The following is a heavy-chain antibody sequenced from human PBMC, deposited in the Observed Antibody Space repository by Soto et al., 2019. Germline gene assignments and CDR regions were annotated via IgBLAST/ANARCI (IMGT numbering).Heavy chain of an antibody. J-gene: IGHJ4*02. V-gene: IGHV1-69*01. CDR1: EGTFNSYA. CDR2: IIPYYNTL. Sequence: QAQVVQSGAEVRTPGSSVKLSCKASEGTFNSYAIAWVRQAPGQGLEWMGGIIPYYNTLNYAQKFQDRVTITADDSTNTVYMELSSLRSDDTAVYFCVSGASRWYPYVYDSWSKGTLVTVSS. D-gene: IGHD6-13*01. CDR3: VSGASRWYPYVYDS.